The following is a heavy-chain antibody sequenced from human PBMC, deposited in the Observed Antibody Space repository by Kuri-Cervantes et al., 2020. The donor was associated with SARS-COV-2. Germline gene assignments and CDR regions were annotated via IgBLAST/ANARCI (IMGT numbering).Heavy chain of an antibody. V-gene: IGHV4-39*01. CDR1: GGSISSSSYY. CDR3: ARGGCSSTSCYSKQQKNWFDP. J-gene: IGHJ5*02. Sequence: ESLKISCTVSGGSISSSSYYWGWIRQPPGKGLEWIGSIYYSGSTYYNPSLKSRVTISVDTSKNQFSLKLSSVTAADTAVYYCARGGCSSTSCYSKQQKNWFDPWGQGTLVTVSS. D-gene: IGHD2-2*01. CDR2: IYYSGST.